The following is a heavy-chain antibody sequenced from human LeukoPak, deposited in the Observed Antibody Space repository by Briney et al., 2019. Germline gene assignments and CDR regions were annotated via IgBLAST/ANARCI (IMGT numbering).Heavy chain of an antibody. J-gene: IGHJ4*02. CDR3: ARAGGSGLIDY. CDR1: GVSISSYY. V-gene: IGHV4-39*07. CDR2: MYYSGST. Sequence: PSETLSLTCTVSGVSISSYYWGWLRQPPGKGLEWFGSMYYSGSTYYNPSLKSRVTISINTSKNQFSLKLSSVTAADTAVYYCARAGGSGLIDYWGQGTLVTVSS. D-gene: IGHD6-19*01.